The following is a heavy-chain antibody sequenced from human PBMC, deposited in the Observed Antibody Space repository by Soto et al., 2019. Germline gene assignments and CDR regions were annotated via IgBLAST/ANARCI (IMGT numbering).Heavy chain of an antibody. CDR2: INHSGST. CDR3: ARGGMTTVTLVRPRSMDV. CDR1: GGTFSGYY. D-gene: IGHD4-4*01. J-gene: IGHJ6*03. Sequence: SETLSLTCAVYGGTFSGYYCSWIRQPPGKGLERIGEINHSGSTNYNPSLKSRVTIPVDTSKNQFSLKLSSVTAADTAAYYCARGGMTTVTLVRPRSMDVWGKGNTVTVSS. V-gene: IGHV4-34*01.